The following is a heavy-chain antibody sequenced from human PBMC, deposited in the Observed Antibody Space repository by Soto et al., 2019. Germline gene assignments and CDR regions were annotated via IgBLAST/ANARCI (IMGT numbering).Heavy chain of an antibody. Sequence: TSETLSLTCAVSGGSISSSDYYWGWIRQPPGKGLEWIGSIYYSGSTYYNPSLKSRVTISVDTSKNQFSLKLSSVTAADTAVYYCARHVPHSDAFDIWGQGTMVTVSS. CDR1: GGSISSSDYY. J-gene: IGHJ3*02. CDR3: ARHVPHSDAFDI. V-gene: IGHV4-39*01. CDR2: IYYSGST.